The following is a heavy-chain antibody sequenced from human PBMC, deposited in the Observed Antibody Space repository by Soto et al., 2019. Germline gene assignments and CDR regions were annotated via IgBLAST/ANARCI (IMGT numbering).Heavy chain of an antibody. J-gene: IGHJ4*02. CDR2: ISSSSSYI. D-gene: IGHD6-6*01. CDR3: ARGSGGYTSSSPFDY. Sequence: PGGSLRLSCAASGFTLSSYSMNWVRQAPGKGLEWVSSISSSSSYIYYADSVKGRFTISRDNAKNSLYLQMNSLGVEDTAVYYCARGSGGYTSSSPFDYWGQGTLVTVSS. V-gene: IGHV3-21*01. CDR1: GFTLSSYS.